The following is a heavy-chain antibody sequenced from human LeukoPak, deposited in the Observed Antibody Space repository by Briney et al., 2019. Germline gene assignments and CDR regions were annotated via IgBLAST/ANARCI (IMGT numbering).Heavy chain of an antibody. D-gene: IGHD3-3*01. Sequence: GGSLRLSCIVSGFIFSNYAMSWVRQAPGKGLEWVSIITGSGGDSYYADSVKGRFTLSRDNSKNTLYLQMNSLRAEDTALYFCAKKSLWCGPFDYWGQGTLVTVFS. CDR1: GFIFSNYA. J-gene: IGHJ4*02. CDR3: AKKSLWCGPFDY. V-gene: IGHV3-23*01. CDR2: ITGSGGDS.